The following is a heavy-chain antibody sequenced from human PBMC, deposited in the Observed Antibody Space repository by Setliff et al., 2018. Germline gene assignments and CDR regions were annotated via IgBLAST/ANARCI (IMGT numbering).Heavy chain of an antibody. V-gene: IGHV4-59*01. CDR3: ARGGTFRYFDF. J-gene: IGHJ4*02. CDR2: VYYSGTA. Sequence: ASEILSLTCTVSDGSLSTYYWSWIRQPPGKGLEFIGYVYYSGTANYSPSLRSRLTISVDTSKNQFSLKLRSVTAADTAVYYCARGGTFRYFDFWGQGAPVTVSS. D-gene: IGHD5-12*01. CDR1: DGSLSTYY.